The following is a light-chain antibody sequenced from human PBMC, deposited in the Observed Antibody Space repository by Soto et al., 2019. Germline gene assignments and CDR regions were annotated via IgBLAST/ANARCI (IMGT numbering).Light chain of an antibody. CDR2: GAS. J-gene: IGKJ1*01. Sequence: IVLTQSPGTLSLSPGETATLSCRASQSVSSDYLAWYQQKPGQAPRVLIYGASRRATGIPDRFSGSGSGTDFTLTISRLEPEDFAVYYCQQYASLPKTFGQGTKVEIK. CDR1: QSVSSDY. CDR3: QQYASLPKT. V-gene: IGKV3-20*01.